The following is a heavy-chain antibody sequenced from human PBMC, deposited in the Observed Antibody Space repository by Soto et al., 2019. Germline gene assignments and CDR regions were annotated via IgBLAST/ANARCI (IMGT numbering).Heavy chain of an antibody. Sequence: SETLSLTCTVSGGSISSGGYYWSWIRQHPGKGLEWIGYIYYSGSTYYNPSLKSRVTISVGTSKNQFSLKLSSVTAADTAAYYCARGALYCTNGVCYRYFDYWGQGTLVTVSS. CDR1: GGSISSGGYY. V-gene: IGHV4-31*03. D-gene: IGHD2-8*01. CDR3: ARGALYCTNGVCYRYFDY. CDR2: IYYSGST. J-gene: IGHJ4*02.